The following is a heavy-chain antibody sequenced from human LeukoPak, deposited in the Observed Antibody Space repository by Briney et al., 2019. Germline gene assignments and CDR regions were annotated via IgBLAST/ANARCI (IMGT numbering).Heavy chain of an antibody. Sequence: SETLSLTCAVYGGSFSDYYWSWIRQPPGKGLEWIGEINHSGSTNYNPSLKSRVTISVDTSKNQFSLKLSSVTAADTAVYYCARGTTVTNDAFDIWGQGTMVTVSS. J-gene: IGHJ3*02. D-gene: IGHD4-17*01. CDR1: GGSFSDYY. V-gene: IGHV4-34*01. CDR3: ARGTTVTNDAFDI. CDR2: INHSGST.